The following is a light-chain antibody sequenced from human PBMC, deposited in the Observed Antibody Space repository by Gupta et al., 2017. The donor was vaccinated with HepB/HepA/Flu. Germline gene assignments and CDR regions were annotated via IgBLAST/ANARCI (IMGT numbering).Light chain of an antibody. V-gene: IGKV3-20*01. CDR1: QSVSSSY. CDR3: QQEGSSPLT. Sequence: EIVLTQSPGTLSLSPGERATLSCRASQSVSSSYLAWYQQKPGQAPRLLIYGASSRATGLPDRFSGSGSGTDFTLTISRRDPEDFAVYYCQQEGSSPLTFGGGTXVEIK. CDR2: GAS. J-gene: IGKJ4*01.